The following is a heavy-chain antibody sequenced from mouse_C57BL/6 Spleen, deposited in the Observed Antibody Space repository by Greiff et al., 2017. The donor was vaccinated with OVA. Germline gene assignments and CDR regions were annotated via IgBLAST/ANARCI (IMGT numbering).Heavy chain of an antibody. D-gene: IGHD4-1*01. V-gene: IGHV1-61*01. CDR3: ARQNWDGSFDY. Sequence: QVQLQQPGAELVRPGSSVKLSCKASGYTFTSYWMDWVKQRPGQGLEWIGNIYPSDSETHYNQKFKDKATLTVDKSSSTAYMQLSSLTSEDSAVYYCARQNWDGSFDYWGQGTTLTVSS. CDR1: GYTFTSYW. CDR2: IYPSDSET. J-gene: IGHJ2*01.